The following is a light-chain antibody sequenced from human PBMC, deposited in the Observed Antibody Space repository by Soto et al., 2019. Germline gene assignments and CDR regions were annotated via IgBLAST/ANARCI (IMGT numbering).Light chain of an antibody. Sequence: QSVLTQPPSASGTPGQRVTISCFGSSSNVGSNSVSWYQQVPGTAPKLLIYRDNQRPSGVPDRFSGSKSGTSASLAISGLRSEDEADYYCAAWDDNLRGHVFGAGTKLTVL. CDR2: RDN. V-gene: IGLV1-47*01. CDR3: AAWDDNLRGHV. J-gene: IGLJ1*01. CDR1: SSNVGSNS.